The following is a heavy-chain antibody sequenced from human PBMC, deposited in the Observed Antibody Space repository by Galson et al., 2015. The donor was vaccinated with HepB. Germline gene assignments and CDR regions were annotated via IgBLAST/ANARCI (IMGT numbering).Heavy chain of an antibody. J-gene: IGHJ6*02. V-gene: IGHV1-69*04. CDR3: ARMSLSDPRGYDL. CDR2: VVPTLDMT. Sequence: SVKVSCKASGGTFNTHGIAWVRQAPRQGLECMGRVVPTLDMTHYAQKFQGRVTITADKSATTVYLEVGNLRSEDSGVYYCARMSLSDPRGYDLWGQGTTVTVSS. D-gene: IGHD3-22*01. CDR1: GGTFNTHG.